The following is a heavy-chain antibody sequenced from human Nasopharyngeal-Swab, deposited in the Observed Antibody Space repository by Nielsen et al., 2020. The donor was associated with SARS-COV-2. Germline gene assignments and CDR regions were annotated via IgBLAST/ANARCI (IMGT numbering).Heavy chain of an antibody. V-gene: IGHV4-34*01. CDR2: THHTGSS. CDR1: GGSISSYY. CDR3: ARGGNWQFDS. J-gene: IGHJ4*02. Sequence: SETLSLTCTVSGGSISSYYWSWVRQPPGRGLEWIGETHHTGSSNYNPSLKSRVTISVDKSKNQLSLQLSSVTAADTAVYYCARGGNWQFDSWGQGTLVTVSS.